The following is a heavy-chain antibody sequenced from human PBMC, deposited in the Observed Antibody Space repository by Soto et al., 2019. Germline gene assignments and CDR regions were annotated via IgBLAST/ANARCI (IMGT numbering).Heavy chain of an antibody. V-gene: IGHV3-30*18. Sequence: GGSLRLSCAASGFTFSSYGMHWVRQAPGKGLEWVAVISYDGSNKYYADSVKGRFTISRDNSKNTLYLQMNSLRAEDTAVYYCAKDRYDFWSGYYDYWGQGTLVTVSS. CDR2: ISYDGSNK. CDR1: GFTFSSYG. J-gene: IGHJ4*02. D-gene: IGHD3-3*01. CDR3: AKDRYDFWSGYYDY.